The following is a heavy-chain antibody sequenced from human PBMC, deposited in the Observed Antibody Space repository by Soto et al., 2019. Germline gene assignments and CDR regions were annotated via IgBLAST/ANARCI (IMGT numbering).Heavy chain of an antibody. CDR1: GYTFTSYD. CDR3: ARPDTPGTYYSYGMDV. CDR2: MNPNSGNT. J-gene: IGHJ6*01. V-gene: IGHV1-8*01. D-gene: IGHD1-26*01. Sequence: QVQLVQSGAEVKKPGASVKVSCKASGYTFTSYDINWVRQATGQGLEWMGWMNPNSGNTGYAQKFQGRVTMTRNTSISTAYMGLSSLRSEDTAVYYCARPDTPGTYYSYGMDVWGQGTTVTVSS.